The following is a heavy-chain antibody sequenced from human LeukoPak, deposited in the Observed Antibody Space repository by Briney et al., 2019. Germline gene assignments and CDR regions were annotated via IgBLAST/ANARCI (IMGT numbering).Heavy chain of an antibody. D-gene: IGHD3-22*01. CDR1: GFTFSSYA. CDR2: INSDGSST. J-gene: IGHJ4*02. V-gene: IGHV3-74*01. Sequence: GGSLRLSCAASGFTFSSYAMSWVRQAPGKGLVWVSRINSDGSSTSYADSVKGRFTISRDNAKNTLYLQMNSLRAEDTAVYYCARDFRPMIVGNPYTDYWGQGTLVTVSS. CDR3: ARDFRPMIVGNPYTDY.